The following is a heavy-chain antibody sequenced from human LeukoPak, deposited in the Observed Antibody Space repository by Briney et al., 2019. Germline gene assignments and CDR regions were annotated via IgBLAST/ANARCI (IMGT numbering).Heavy chain of an antibody. CDR3: ARSTLYDILTEYYFDY. V-gene: IGHV3-11*03. CDR1: GFTFGDYH. CDR2: ISSSSSYT. J-gene: IGHJ4*02. Sequence: PGGSLRLSCVASGFTFGDYHMSWIRQAPGKGLEWVSYISSSSSYTNYADSVKGRFTISRDSAKNSLYLQMNSLRAEDTAVYYCARSTLYDILTEYYFDYWGQGTLVTVSS. D-gene: IGHD3-9*01.